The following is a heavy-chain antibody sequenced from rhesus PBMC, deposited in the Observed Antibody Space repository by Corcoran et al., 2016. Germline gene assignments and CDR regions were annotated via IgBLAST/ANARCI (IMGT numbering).Heavy chain of an antibody. CDR1: GYSISSGYY. Sequence: QVQLQESGPGLVKPSETLSLTCAVSGYSISSGYYWSWIRQPPGKGLEWIGYSTSSGSTNYHPSLKSRVTISRDPSKNQFSLKLSSVTAADTAVYYCARDLAAASDYWGQGVLVTVSS. V-gene: IGHV4-122*02. J-gene: IGHJ4*01. CDR2: STSSGST. CDR3: ARDLAAASDY. D-gene: IGHD6-43*01.